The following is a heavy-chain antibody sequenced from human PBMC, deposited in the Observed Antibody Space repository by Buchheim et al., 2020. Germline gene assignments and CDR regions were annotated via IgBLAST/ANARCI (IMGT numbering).Heavy chain of an antibody. J-gene: IGHJ6*02. CDR1: GFTFSSYW. D-gene: IGHD3-22*01. CDR3: VTSGSYYYYAMDV. V-gene: IGHV3-74*01. Sequence: EVQLVESGGGLVQPGGSLRLSCAASGFTFSSYWMHWVRQAPGKGLVCVARINSDGRTTTYADSVTGRFTISRDNAMNTLYLQMNSLRAEDTAVYYCVTSGSYYYYAMDVWGQGTT. CDR2: INSDGRTT.